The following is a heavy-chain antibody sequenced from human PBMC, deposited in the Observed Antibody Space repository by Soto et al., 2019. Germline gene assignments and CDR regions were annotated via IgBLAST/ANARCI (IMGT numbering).Heavy chain of an antibody. Sequence: QVQLQESGPGLVKPSQTLSLTCTVSGGSISTGGYYWSWICQHPGKGLEWIGYIYYSGSTYYNPSLNSRVTISMEKSKNQFSLNLSSVTAADTAVYYCASLSAGYYYDSSGYYFDYWGQGTLVTVSS. CDR3: ASLSAGYYYDSSGYYFDY. D-gene: IGHD3-22*01. CDR2: IYYSGST. CDR1: GGSISTGGYY. J-gene: IGHJ4*02. V-gene: IGHV4-31*03.